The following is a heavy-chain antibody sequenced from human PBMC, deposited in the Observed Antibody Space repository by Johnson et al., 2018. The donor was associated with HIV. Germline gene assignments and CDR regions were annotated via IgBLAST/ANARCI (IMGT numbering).Heavy chain of an antibody. D-gene: IGHD1-26*01. V-gene: IGHV3-13*01. CDR2: IGSAGDT. Sequence: VQLVESGGGLVQPGRSLRLSCAASGFTFDDYAMHWVRQAPGKGLEWVSAIGSAGDTYYPGSVNGRFTISRENAKNSMYLQMNSLRAEDTALYYCARGGSHKMDAFDIWGQGTMVTVSS. J-gene: IGHJ3*02. CDR1: GFTFDDYA. CDR3: ARGGSHKMDAFDI.